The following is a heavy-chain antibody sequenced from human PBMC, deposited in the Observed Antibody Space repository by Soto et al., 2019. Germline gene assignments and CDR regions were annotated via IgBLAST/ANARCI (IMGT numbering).Heavy chain of an antibody. CDR1: GYTFTSYY. CDR2: ISYDGSNK. D-gene: IGHD6-25*01. Sequence: SCKASGYTFTSYYMHWVRQAPGKGLEWVAVISYDGSNKYYADSVKGRFTISRDNSKNTLYLQMNSLRAEDTAVYYCAVAAAGPDYWGRG. J-gene: IGHJ4*02. CDR3: AVAAAGPDY. V-gene: IGHV3-30*03.